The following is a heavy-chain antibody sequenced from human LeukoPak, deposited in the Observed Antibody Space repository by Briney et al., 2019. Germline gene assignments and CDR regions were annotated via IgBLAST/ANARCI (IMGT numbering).Heavy chain of an antibody. CDR3: AKGGSGWYPGFDY. D-gene: IGHD6-19*01. CDR1: GFTFTNYA. CDR2: SGSGGSP. Sequence: GGSLRLSCAASGFTFTNYAMNWVRQAPGKGLEWVSTSGSGGSPFYADSVKGRFTISRDNSRNTLYLQMNSLRVEDTAVYYCAKGGSGWYPGFDYWGQGIQVSVSS. J-gene: IGHJ4*02. V-gene: IGHV3-23*01.